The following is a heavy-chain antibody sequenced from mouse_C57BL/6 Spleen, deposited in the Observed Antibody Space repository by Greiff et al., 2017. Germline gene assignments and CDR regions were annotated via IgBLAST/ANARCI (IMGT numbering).Heavy chain of an antibody. J-gene: IGHJ4*01. V-gene: IGHV2-9-1*01. CDR1: GFSLTSYA. Sequence: VKLMESGPGLVAPSQSLSITCTVSGFSLTSYAISWVRQPPGKGLEWLGVIWTGGGTNYNSALKSRLSISKDNSKSQVFLKINSLQTDDTARYYCARFITTVVAHYYAMDYWGQGTSVTVSS. D-gene: IGHD1-1*01. CDR2: IWTGGGT. CDR3: ARFITTVVAHYYAMDY.